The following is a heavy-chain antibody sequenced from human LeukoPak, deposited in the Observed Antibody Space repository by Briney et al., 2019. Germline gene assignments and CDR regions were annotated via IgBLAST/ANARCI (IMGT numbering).Heavy chain of an antibody. D-gene: IGHD3-22*01. J-gene: IGHJ4*02. CDR1: GFTFSASA. CDR2: VNGGGSST. Sequence: GGSLRLSCAASGFTFSASAMNRVRQAPAKGLEWVSSVNGGGSSTYYADSVKGRFTISRDNSRNTLYLQMNSLRAEDTAVYYCARDPRGPYYDSSGYYGYWGQGTLVTVSS. V-gene: IGHV3-23*01. CDR3: ARDPRGPYYDSSGYYGY.